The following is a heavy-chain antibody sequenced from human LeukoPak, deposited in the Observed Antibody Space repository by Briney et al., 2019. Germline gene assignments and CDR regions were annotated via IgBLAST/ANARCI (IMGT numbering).Heavy chain of an antibody. Sequence: SETLSLTCTVSGGSISSSSYYWGWIRQPPGKGLEWIGSIYYSGSTYYNPSLKSRVTISVDTSKNQFSLKLGSVTAADTAVYYCARDGGPAWPNWFDPWGQGTLVTVSS. CDR3: ARDGGPAWPNWFDP. CDR1: GGSISSSSYY. J-gene: IGHJ5*02. D-gene: IGHD4-23*01. CDR2: IYYSGST. V-gene: IGHV4-39*07.